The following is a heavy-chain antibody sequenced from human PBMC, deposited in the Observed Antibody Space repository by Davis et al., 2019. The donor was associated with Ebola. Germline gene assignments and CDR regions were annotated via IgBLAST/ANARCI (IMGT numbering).Heavy chain of an antibody. CDR2: TYYSGST. CDR3: ARGPVLRRGLVYV. Sequence: SETLSLTCTVSGGSISRSDYYWNWIRQPPGNGLEWFAYTYYSGSTYYNPSLKTRVTISLDTSKNQFSLTLSSVTAADTAGYYCARGPVLRRGLVYVWGQGTTVTVSS. D-gene: IGHD3/OR15-3a*01. V-gene: IGHV4-30-4*01. J-gene: IGHJ6*02. CDR1: GGSISRSDYY.